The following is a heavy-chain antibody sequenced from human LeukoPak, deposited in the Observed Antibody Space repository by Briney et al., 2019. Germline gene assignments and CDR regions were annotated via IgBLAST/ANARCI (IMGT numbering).Heavy chain of an antibody. J-gene: IGHJ3*01. CDR3: ARQFLVGSTFHAFDL. V-gene: IGHV4-38-2*02. D-gene: IGHD1-26*01. CDR2: MYHSGST. CDR1: GYSINSAYY. Sequence: SETLSLTCTVSGYSINSAYYWGWIRQPPGKGLEWIGSMYHSGSTYYNPSLQSRVTISVDTSKNQFSLKLTSVTAADMAVYFCARQFLVGSTFHAFDLWGRGTRVTVSS.